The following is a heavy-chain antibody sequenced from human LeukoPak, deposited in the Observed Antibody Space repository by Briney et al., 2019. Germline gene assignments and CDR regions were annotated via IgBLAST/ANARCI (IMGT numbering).Heavy chain of an antibody. J-gene: IGHJ6*02. Sequence: GASVKVSCKASGGTFSSYAISWVRQAPGQGLEWMGGIIPIFGTANYAQKFQGRVTITADESTSTAYMELSSLRSEDTAVYYCARDSSSIAARPDYYYYGMDVWGQGTTVTVSS. CDR2: IIPIFGTA. D-gene: IGHD6-6*01. CDR3: ARDSSSIAARPDYYYYGMDV. CDR1: GGTFSSYA. V-gene: IGHV1-69*13.